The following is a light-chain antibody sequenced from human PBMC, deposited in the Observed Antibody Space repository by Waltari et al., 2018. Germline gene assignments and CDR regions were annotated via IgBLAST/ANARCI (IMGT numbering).Light chain of an antibody. Sequence: EILLTQSPGTLSLSPGERATLPCKASQSLRNNFLVWYQQKPGQAPRLLIYDASRRATGVPDRFSGSGSGTDFTLTISRLEPEDFAVYFCQQYGRSPLTFGGGTKVEIK. V-gene: IGKV3-20*01. J-gene: IGKJ4*01. CDR2: DAS. CDR3: QQYGRSPLT. CDR1: QSLRNNF.